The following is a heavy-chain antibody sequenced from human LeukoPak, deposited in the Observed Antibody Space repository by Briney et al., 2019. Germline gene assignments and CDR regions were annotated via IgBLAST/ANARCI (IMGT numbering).Heavy chain of an antibody. CDR3: ARNSSTSSPPERYNWFDP. D-gene: IGHD6-6*01. J-gene: IGHJ5*02. Sequence: SETLSLTCAVSGYSIGTDYYWAWIRPPPGKGLEWIGSIYNSGSTYYNPSLKSRITISVDTSKNQFSLILSSVTAADTAVYYCARNSSTSSPPERYNWFDPWGQGTLVTVSS. CDR1: GYSIGTDYY. V-gene: IGHV4-38-2*01. CDR2: IYNSGST.